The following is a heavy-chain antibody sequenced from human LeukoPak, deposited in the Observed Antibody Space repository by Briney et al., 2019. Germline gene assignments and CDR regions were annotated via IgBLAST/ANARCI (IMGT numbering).Heavy chain of an antibody. J-gene: IGHJ6*03. D-gene: IGHD3-10*01. V-gene: IGHV3-23*01. CDR3: AKVGSRGGYYYYYYMGV. CDR1: GFTFSSYA. Sequence: GGSLRLSCAASGFTFSSYAMSWVRQAPGKGLEWVSAISGSGGSTYYADSVKGRFTISRDNSKNTLYLQMNSLRAEDTAVYYCAKVGSRGGYYYYYYMGVWGKGTTVTVSS. CDR2: ISGSGGST.